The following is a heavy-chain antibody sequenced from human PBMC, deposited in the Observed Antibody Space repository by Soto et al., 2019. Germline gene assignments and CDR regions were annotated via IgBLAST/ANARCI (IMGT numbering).Heavy chain of an antibody. V-gene: IGHV1-69*02. J-gene: IGHJ6*03. CDR3: ARVAEMGTVTKGYYYYMDV. D-gene: IGHD4-17*01. Sequence: QVQLVQSGAEVKKPGSSVKVSCKASGGTFSNYTISWVRQAPGQGLEWMGRIIPILGIANYAQKFQGRVAITADKATSTAYLELTSLRSDDTAVYYGARVAEMGTVTKGYYYYMDVWAKGTTVTVSS. CDR2: IIPILGIA. CDR1: GGTFSNYT.